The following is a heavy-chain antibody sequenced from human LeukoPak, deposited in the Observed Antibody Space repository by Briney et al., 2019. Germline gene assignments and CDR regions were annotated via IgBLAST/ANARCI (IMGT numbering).Heavy chain of an antibody. J-gene: IGHJ4*02. Sequence: GGSLRLSCAASGFTFSSYAMHWVRQAPGKGLEWVAVISYDGSNKYYADSVKGRFTISRDNSKNTLYLQMNSLRAEDTAVYYCARVSLTAIIDYWGQGTLVTVSS. CDR1: GFTFSSYA. V-gene: IGHV3-30*04. CDR3: ARVSLTAIIDY. CDR2: ISYDGSNK. D-gene: IGHD2-21*02.